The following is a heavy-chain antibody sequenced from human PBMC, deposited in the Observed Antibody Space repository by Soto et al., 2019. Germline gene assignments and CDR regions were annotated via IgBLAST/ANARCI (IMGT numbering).Heavy chain of an antibody. CDR3: ARSQGSSTSLEIYYYYYYGMDV. D-gene: IGHD2-2*01. Sequence: QVQLVQSGAEVKKPGSSVKVSCKASGGTFGSYAISWVRQAPGQGLEWMGGIIPIPGTANYAQKFQGRVTIAADESTSTAYMELSSLRSEDTAVYYCARSQGSSTSLEIYYYYYYGMDVWGLGTTVTVSS. V-gene: IGHV1-69*01. CDR1: GGTFGSYA. J-gene: IGHJ6*02. CDR2: IIPIPGTA.